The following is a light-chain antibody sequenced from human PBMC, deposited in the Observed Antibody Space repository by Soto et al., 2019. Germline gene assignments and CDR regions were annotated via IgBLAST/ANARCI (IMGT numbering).Light chain of an antibody. Sequence: LVMTQSPATLSVSPGERATLSCRASQGISRLLAWYQQKPGQAPRLLIYGASSRATGIPDRFSGSGSGTDFTLTISSLEPEDFAVYYCQQYGSSPTFGGGTKVDI. CDR2: GAS. J-gene: IGKJ4*01. CDR3: QQYGSSPT. V-gene: IGKV3-20*01. CDR1: QGISRL.